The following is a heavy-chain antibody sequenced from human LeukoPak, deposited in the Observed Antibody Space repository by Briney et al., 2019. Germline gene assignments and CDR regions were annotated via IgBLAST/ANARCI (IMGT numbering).Heavy chain of an antibody. D-gene: IGHD3-10*01. CDR1: GGTFSNYA. Sequence: SVKVSCKASGGTFSNYAISWVRQAPGQGLEWMGGIIPIFGTANYAQKFRGRVTITADKSTRTAYMELSSLRSEDTAVYYCATGLWFGKYLDVWGKGTTVTISS. J-gene: IGHJ6*04. CDR2: IIPIFGTA. V-gene: IGHV1-69*06. CDR3: ATGLWFGKYLDV.